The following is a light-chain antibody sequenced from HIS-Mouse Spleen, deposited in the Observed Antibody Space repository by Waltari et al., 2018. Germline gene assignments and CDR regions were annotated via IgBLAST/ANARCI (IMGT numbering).Light chain of an antibody. CDR2: DVS. Sequence: QSALTQPRSVSGSPGQSVTISCTGTSRDVGGYNHVSWYQQHPGKAPKLMIYDVSKRPSGVPDRFSGSKSGNTASLTISGLQAEDEADYYCCSYAGSYTVVFGGGTKLTVL. J-gene: IGLJ2*01. CDR1: SRDVGGYNH. CDR3: CSYAGSYTVV. V-gene: IGLV2-11*01.